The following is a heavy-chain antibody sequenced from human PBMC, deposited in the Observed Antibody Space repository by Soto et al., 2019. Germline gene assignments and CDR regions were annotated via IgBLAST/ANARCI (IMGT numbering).Heavy chain of an antibody. CDR2: ISGSGGST. Sequence: GGSLRLSCAASGFTFSSYAMSWVRQAPGKGLEWVSAISGSGGSTYYADSVKGRFTIPRDNSKNTLYLQMNSLRAEDTAVYYCAKDKTTILSGLKDVWGKGTTVTVSS. CDR3: AKDKTTILSGLKDV. CDR1: GFTFSSYA. D-gene: IGHD2-15*01. J-gene: IGHJ6*04. V-gene: IGHV3-23*01.